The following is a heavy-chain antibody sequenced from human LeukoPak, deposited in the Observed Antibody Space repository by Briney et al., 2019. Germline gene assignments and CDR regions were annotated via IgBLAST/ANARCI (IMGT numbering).Heavy chain of an antibody. CDR2: IYPRDSNT. J-gene: IGHJ5*02. CDR1: GYSFTSHW. Sequence: GESLKISCKGSGYGSGYSFTSHWIAWVRQMPGKGLEWMGIIYPRDSNTIYSPSFQGQVTISVDASINTAYLQWISLKASDTAMYYCARHPIAAGGAYNWFDPWGQGTLVTVSS. D-gene: IGHD6-13*01. V-gene: IGHV5-51*01. CDR3: ARHPIAAGGAYNWFDP.